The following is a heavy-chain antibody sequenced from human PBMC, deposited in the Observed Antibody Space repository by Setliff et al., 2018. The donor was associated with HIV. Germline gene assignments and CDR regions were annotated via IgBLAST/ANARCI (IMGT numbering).Heavy chain of an antibody. Sequence: SETLSLTCAVSGYSISSGYYWAWIRQSPGRGLDWIGSIHHSGTTYYNPSLKSRVTISVDTTTNQVSLQVNSVTAVDTAVYYCARVPHRVVGTTTLLYHFDYWGLGTLVTVSS. CDR3: ARVPHRVVGTTTLLYHFDY. V-gene: IGHV4-38-2*01. J-gene: IGHJ4*02. CDR1: GYSISSGYY. D-gene: IGHD1-26*01. CDR2: IHHSGTT.